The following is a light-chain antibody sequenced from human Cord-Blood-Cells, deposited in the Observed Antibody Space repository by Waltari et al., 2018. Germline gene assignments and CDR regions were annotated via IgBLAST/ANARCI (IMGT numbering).Light chain of an antibody. J-gene: IGLJ2*01. CDR2: DVS. V-gene: IGLV2-14*01. CDR3: SSYTSSSTVV. Sequence: QSALTQPASVSGSPGQSITISCTGTSSDVGGYNYVAWYQQHPGKAPKLMIYDVSSRPSGVANRFSGSKSCNTASLTISVLQAEDEADYYGSSYTSSSTVVFGGGTKLTVL. CDR1: SSDVGGYNY.